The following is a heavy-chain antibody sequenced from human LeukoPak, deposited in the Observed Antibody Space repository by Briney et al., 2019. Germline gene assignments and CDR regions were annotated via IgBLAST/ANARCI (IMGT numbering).Heavy chain of an antibody. Sequence: GGALRLSCAASGFTFSSYAIHWVRQAPGKGLEYVSAIGSNWRRTYYANSVKGRFTISRDNPKNALYLRLGGLRAEDRAVYDCARGAEDGYNQGWCFDPWGQGTLVTVSS. CDR2: IGSNWRRT. CDR3: ARGAEDGYNQGWCFDP. D-gene: IGHD5-24*01. J-gene: IGHJ5*02. CDR1: GFTFSSYA. V-gene: IGHV3-64*01.